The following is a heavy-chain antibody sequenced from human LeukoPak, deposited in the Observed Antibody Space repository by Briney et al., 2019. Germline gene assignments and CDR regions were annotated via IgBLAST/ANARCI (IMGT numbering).Heavy chain of an antibody. CDR3: ARDHREAGI. V-gene: IGHV4-39*07. D-gene: IGHD1-26*01. CDR2: IYYSGSG. Sequence: SETLSLTCTVSGGSISSSSYYWGWIRQPPGKGLEWIGSIYYSGSGNYNPSLKSRATMSVDKSKNQFSLKLSSVTAADTAVYYCARDHREAGIWGQGTMVTVSS. CDR1: GGSISSSSYY. J-gene: IGHJ3*02.